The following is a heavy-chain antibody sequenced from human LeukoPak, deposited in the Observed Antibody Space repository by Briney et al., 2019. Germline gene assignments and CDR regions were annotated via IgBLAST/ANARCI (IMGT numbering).Heavy chain of an antibody. D-gene: IGHD4-17*01. J-gene: IGHJ6*02. CDR1: GYTFTSYG. CDR2: ISAYNGNT. CDR3: ARFATVTTPIGYYYYGMDA. V-gene: IGHV1-18*01. Sequence: ASVKVSCKASGYTFTSYGISWVRQAPGQGLEWMGWISAYNGNTNYAQKLQGRVTMTTDTSTSTAYMELRSLRSDDTAVYYCARFATVTTPIGYYYYGMDAWGQGTTVTVSS.